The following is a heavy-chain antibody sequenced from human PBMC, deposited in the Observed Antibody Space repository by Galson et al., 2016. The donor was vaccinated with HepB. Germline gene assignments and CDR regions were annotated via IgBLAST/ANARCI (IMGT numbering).Heavy chain of an antibody. CDR1: GYTFTGYY. Sequence: SVKVSCKASGYTFTGYYMHWVRQAPGQGLEWMGRINPNSGGANLAQRFQARVTMTRDTSISTAYMELRRLRSDDTAVYYCAGEWGGGQHSVRYFDLWGRGTLVTVSS. V-gene: IGHV1-2*06. CDR3: AGEWGGGQHSVRYFDL. CDR2: INPNSGGA. D-gene: IGHD3-16*01. J-gene: IGHJ2*01.